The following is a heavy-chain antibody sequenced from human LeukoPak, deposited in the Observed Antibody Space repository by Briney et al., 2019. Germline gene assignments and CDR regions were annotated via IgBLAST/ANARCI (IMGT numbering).Heavy chain of an antibody. CDR3: LRFRGGTTTLEKDDY. CDR1: GYTFTDYH. Sequence: ASVKVSCKASGYTFTDYHMHWVRQAPGQGIEWMGWINPINGGTRYAQKFQGRVTMTRDTSISTAYMDLSSLRSDDAAVYYCLRFRGGTTTLEKDDYWGQGTLVTVSS. V-gene: IGHV1-2*02. J-gene: IGHJ4*02. D-gene: IGHD1-26*01. CDR2: INPINGGT.